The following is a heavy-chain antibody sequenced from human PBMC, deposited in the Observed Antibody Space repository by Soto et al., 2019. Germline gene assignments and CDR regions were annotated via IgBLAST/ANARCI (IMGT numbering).Heavy chain of an antibody. CDR1: GCTFSNFA. V-gene: IGHV3-23*01. D-gene: IGHD6-13*01. CDR2: ISASGKST. J-gene: IGHJ4*02. CDR3: AKDVAATL. Sequence: VGSLSLSCTASGCTFSNFALNWVRQAPGKGREWVSTISASGKSTYYADSVRGRFTIYRDNSGNMLFLQMYGLGADDAAVYYCAKDVAATLWGQGALVTVSS.